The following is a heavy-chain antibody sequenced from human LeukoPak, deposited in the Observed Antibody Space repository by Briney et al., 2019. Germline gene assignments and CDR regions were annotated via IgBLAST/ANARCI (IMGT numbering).Heavy chain of an antibody. D-gene: IGHD4-4*01. CDR3: ARDLNLGTTDSY. CDR1: GFTFINYG. Sequence: GGSLRLSCAASGFTFINYGMHWVRQAPGEGLEWVAAISKDGSKKSYADSVKGRLTVSRDDSKNMLYLQMNSLRVEDTAVYYCARDLNLGTTDSYWGQGTLVAISS. J-gene: IGHJ4*02. CDR2: ISKDGSKK. V-gene: IGHV3-30*04.